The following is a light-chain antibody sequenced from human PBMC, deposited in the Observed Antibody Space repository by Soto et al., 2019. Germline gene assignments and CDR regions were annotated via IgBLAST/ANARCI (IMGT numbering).Light chain of an antibody. CDR2: VAS. Sequence: DIQMTQSPSSLSASVGDRVTITCQASQDISNYLNWYQQKLGKAPKXLIYVASSLQSGVPSRFSGSGSGTDFPLTISSLQPEDSATDDCQQTYSTSTFGQGTKVDIK. CDR3: QQTYSTST. J-gene: IGKJ1*01. CDR1: QDISNY. V-gene: IGKV1-39*01.